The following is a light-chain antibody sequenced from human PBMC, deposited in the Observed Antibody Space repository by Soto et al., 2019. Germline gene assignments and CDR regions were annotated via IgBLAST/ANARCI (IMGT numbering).Light chain of an antibody. CDR3: QQYNSYSQT. CDR1: QTISNW. V-gene: IGKV1-5*03. CDR2: KAS. J-gene: IGKJ1*01. Sequence: IQMTQSPSTLSASVGDRVTITCRASQTISNWLAWYQQKPGQAPKLLIYKASTLESGVPSRFSGSGSGTEFTLIISSLQPEDFATYYCQQYNSYSQTFGQGTKVEIK.